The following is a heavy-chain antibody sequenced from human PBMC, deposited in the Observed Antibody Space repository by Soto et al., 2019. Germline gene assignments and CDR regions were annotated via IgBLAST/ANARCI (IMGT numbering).Heavy chain of an antibody. J-gene: IGHJ6*02. V-gene: IGHV3-23*01. Sequence: WSLRLSSAASGFTFSSYAMSGVLQATGKGLEWVSAISGSGGSTYYADSVKGLFAISRDNSKNTLYLQMNSLRAEDTAVYYCAKGQKSDPEAVYYYGMDVWGQGTTVTVSS. CDR1: GFTFSSYA. CDR3: AKGQKSDPEAVYYYGMDV. D-gene: IGHD2-21*02. CDR2: ISGSGGST.